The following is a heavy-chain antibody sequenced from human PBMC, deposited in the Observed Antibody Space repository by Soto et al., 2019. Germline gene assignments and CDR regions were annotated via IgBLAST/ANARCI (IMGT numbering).Heavy chain of an antibody. D-gene: IGHD2-15*01. J-gene: IGHJ5*02. CDR3: ARGSNHCRGGSCYTGWFDP. Sequence: QVPLVQSGAEVKKPGSSVRVSCKSSGYTFTSSDVYWVRQATGQGLEMMGWMNPNTGNTGYAQKFQGRVTMTMNTSVSTAYMELMSLRYEATSVYYGARGSNHCRGGSCYTGWFDPWGQGTPVTVSS. CDR1: GYTFTSSD. CDR2: MNPNTGNT. V-gene: IGHV1-8*01.